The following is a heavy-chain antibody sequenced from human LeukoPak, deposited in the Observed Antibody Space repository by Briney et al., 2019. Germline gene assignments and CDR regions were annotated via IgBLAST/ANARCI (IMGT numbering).Heavy chain of an antibody. CDR3: ARSYYDSSGYSPPGY. CDR2: ISHSSSYI. Sequence: GGSLRLSCAASGFTFSSYSMHWVRQAPGKGLEWVSSISHSSSYIYYADSVKGRFTISRDNAKNSLYLQMNSLRAEDTAVYYCARSYYDSSGYSPPGYWGQGTLVTVSS. J-gene: IGHJ4*02. V-gene: IGHV3-21*01. CDR1: GFTFSSYS. D-gene: IGHD3-22*01.